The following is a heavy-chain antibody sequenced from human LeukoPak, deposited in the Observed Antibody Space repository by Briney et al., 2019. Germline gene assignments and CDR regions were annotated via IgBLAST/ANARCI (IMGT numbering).Heavy chain of an antibody. Sequence: PGGSLRLSCAASGFTFSSYAMSWVRQAPGKGLEWVSAISGSGGSTYYADSVKGRFTISRDNSKNTPYLQMNSLRAEDTAVYYCAKDSLGYYDILTGYPNFDYWGQGTLVTVSS. J-gene: IGHJ4*02. V-gene: IGHV3-23*01. CDR3: AKDSLGYYDILTGYPNFDY. CDR1: GFTFSSYA. CDR2: ISGSGGST. D-gene: IGHD3-9*01.